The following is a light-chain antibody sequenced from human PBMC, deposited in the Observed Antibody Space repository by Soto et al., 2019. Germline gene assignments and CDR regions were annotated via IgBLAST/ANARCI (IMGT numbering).Light chain of an antibody. CDR3: HQYNNWPRT. CDR2: DAS. J-gene: IGKJ5*01. Sequence: EIVMTQSPATLSLSPGERATLSCRASQSVGKYLVWYQQKPGQAPRLLIYDASNRATGIPARFSGSGSGTEFTLTISSLQSEDFAVYFCHQYNNWPRTFGQGTRLEI. CDR1: QSVGKY. V-gene: IGKV3D-15*01.